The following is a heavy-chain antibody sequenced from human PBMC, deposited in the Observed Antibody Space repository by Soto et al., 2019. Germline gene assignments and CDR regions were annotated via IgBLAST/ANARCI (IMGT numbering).Heavy chain of an antibody. D-gene: IGHD6-19*01. V-gene: IGHV4-4*02. J-gene: IGHJ3*02. CDR3: ARIGLEKSSGWRSDAFDI. Sequence: QVQLQESGPGLVKPSGTLSLTCAVSSGSISSSNWWSWVRQPPGKGLEWIGEIYHSGSTNYNPSLKSRVPISVDKSKNQFSLKLSSVTAADTAVYYCARIGLEKSSGWRSDAFDIWGQGTMVTVSS. CDR2: IYHSGST. CDR1: SGSISSSNW.